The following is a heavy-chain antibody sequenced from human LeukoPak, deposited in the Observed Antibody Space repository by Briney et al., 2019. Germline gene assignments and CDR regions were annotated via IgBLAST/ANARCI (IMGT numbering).Heavy chain of an antibody. J-gene: IGHJ4*02. D-gene: IGHD6-13*01. Sequence: GGSLRLSCTASGFTFGDYAMSWFRQAPGKGLEWVGFIRSKAYGGTTEYAASVKGRFTISRDDSKSIAYLQMNSLKTEDTAVYYCTRSRGFSSWYGIVDYWGQGTLVTVSS. CDR2: IRSKAYGGTT. CDR1: GFTFGDYA. CDR3: TRSRGFSSWYGIVDY. V-gene: IGHV3-49*03.